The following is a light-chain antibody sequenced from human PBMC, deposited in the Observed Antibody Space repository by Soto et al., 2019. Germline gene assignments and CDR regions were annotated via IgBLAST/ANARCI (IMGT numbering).Light chain of an antibody. J-gene: IGLJ2*01. Sequence: QSVLTQPPSVSAAPGQKVTISCSGSRSNIGNGKNYVSWYQHVPGTAPKALIYDNDQRPSGIPDRFSGSKSGTSATLGITGLQTGDEADYYCATWDSSLSAGVFGGGTKVTVL. V-gene: IGLV1-51*01. CDR1: RSNIGNGKNY. CDR3: ATWDSSLSAGV. CDR2: DND.